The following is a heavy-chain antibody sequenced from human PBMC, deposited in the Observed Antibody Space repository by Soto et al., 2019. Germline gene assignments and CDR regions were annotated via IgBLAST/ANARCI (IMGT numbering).Heavy chain of an antibody. D-gene: IGHD5-18*01. Sequence: GASVKVSCKASGYTFTSYGISWVQQAPGQGLEWMGWISAYNGSTNYAQKLQGRVTMTTDTSTSTAYMELRSLRSDDTAVYYCARDGIQLWDAVLDYWGQGTLVTVSS. J-gene: IGHJ4*02. CDR1: GYTFTSYG. CDR3: ARDGIQLWDAVLDY. CDR2: ISAYNGST. V-gene: IGHV1-18*04.